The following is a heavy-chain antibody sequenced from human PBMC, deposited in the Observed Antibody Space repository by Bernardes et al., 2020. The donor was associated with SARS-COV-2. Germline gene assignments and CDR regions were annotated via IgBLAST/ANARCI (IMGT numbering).Heavy chain of an antibody. CDR1: GYTYTNYG. CDR3: ARVEGFCSGGTCFSFFYFDH. V-gene: IGHV1-18*04. D-gene: IGHD2-15*01. J-gene: IGHJ4*02. CDR2: ISGYNGNT. Sequence: ASVKVSCKASGYTYTNYGIVWVRQAPGHGLEWLGWISGYNGNTNYARPLQGRISMTSDLSTKTAFMELRRLRIDDTAVYYCARVEGFCSGGTCFSFFYFDHWGQGTLVSVSS.